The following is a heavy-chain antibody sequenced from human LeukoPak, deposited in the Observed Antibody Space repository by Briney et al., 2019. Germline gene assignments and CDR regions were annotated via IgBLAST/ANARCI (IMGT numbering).Heavy chain of an antibody. CDR1: GFTFSSYW. J-gene: IGHJ4*02. CDR3: ASRAYYYGTGFDY. D-gene: IGHD3-10*01. V-gene: IGHV3-74*01. CDR2: INSDGSST. Sequence: GGSLRLSCAASGFTFSSYWMHWVRQAPGKGLVWVSRINSDGSSTSYADSVKGRFTISRDNAKNTLYLQMNSLRAEDTAVHYGASRAYYYGTGFDYWGQGTLVTVSS.